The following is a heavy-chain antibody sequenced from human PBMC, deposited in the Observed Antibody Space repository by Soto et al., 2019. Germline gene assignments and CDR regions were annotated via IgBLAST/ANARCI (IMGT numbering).Heavy chain of an antibody. V-gene: IGHV4-59*08. Sequence: QVQLQESGPGLVKPSETLSLTCTVSGGSMSTNYWSWIRQPPAKGLEWIGYINYSGSIKYHPSLKSRVTIGVDTSKNQFSLNLSSVTAADTAVYYWARQQTFGGANDALDIWGPGTKVIVSS. CDR1: GGSMSTNY. CDR2: INYSGSI. J-gene: IGHJ3*02. D-gene: IGHD3-16*01. CDR3: ARQQTFGGANDALDI.